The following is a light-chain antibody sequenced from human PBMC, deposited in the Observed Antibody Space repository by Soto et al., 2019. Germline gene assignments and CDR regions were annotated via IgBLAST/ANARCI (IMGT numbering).Light chain of an antibody. J-gene: IGKJ3*01. V-gene: IGKV3-20*01. CDR2: AAS. CDR1: QSVTSSY. Sequence: EIVLTQSPGTLSLSPGERAILTCRASQSVTSSYLAWYQQRPGQAPRLLMYAASSRATGIPDRFSGSGSGTDFTLTISILEPEDFAMYYCHQYGSSPLTFGPGTKVDIK. CDR3: HQYGSSPLT.